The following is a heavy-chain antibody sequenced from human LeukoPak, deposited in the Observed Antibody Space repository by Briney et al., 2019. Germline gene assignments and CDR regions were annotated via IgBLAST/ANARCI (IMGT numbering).Heavy chain of an antibody. Sequence: GGSLRLSCAASGSTFSSYWMTWVRQAPGKGLEWVANIKPDGSDKYYVGSVKGRFTISRDNAKNSLYLQMNSLRAEDTALYFCARDDYQLGRYYYGMDVWGQGTTVTVSS. J-gene: IGHJ6*02. CDR1: GSTFSSYW. V-gene: IGHV3-7*01. CDR3: ARDDYQLGRYYYGMDV. D-gene: IGHD7-27*01. CDR2: IKPDGSDK.